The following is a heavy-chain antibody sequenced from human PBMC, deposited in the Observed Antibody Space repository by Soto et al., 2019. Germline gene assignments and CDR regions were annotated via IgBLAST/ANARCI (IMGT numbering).Heavy chain of an antibody. CDR2: IYYSGST. D-gene: IGHD1-26*01. Sequence: SSETLSLTCTVSGGSISSSSYYWGWIRQPPGKGLEWIGTIYYSGSTYYNPSLKSRISINPDTSNNQVSLQLNSVTPDDTAVYYCARLIGNSWLDSWGQGTLVTVSS. CDR3: ARLIGNSWLDS. V-gene: IGHV4-39*01. J-gene: IGHJ5*01. CDR1: GGSISSSSYY.